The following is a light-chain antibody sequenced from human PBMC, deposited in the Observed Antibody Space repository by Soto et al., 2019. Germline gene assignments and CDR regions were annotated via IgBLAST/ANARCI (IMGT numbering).Light chain of an antibody. J-gene: IGLJ1*01. CDR3: SSYTSISTLV. V-gene: IGLV1-40*01. CDR1: SSNIGAGYD. Sequence: QSVLTQPPSESGAPGQRVTISCTGSSSNIGAGYDVSWYQQVPGTAPKLLIYVNNNRPPGVSDRFSGSKSGTSASLAITGLQPEDEADYYCSSYTSISTLVFGVGTKLTVL. CDR2: VNN.